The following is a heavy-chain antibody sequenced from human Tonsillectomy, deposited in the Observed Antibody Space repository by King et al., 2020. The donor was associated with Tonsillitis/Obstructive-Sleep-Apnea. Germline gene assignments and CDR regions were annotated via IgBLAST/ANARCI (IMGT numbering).Heavy chain of an antibody. V-gene: IGHV3-9*01. D-gene: IGHD3-3*01. CDR3: AKGTTSFGVIYAGDFDI. CDR2: ISWNSGSI. Sequence: VQLVESGGGLVQPGRSLRLSCTASGFTFDDYAMHWVRQAPGKGLEWVSGISWNSGSIGYAVSVKGRFTISRDNAKNSLFLQMNSLRPEDTALYYCAKGTTSFGVIYAGDFDIGGKGTMVTVST. J-gene: IGHJ3*02. CDR1: GFTFDDYA.